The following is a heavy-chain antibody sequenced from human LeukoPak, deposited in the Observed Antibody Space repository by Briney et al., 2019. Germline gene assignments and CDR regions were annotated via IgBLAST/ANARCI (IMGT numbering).Heavy chain of an antibody. CDR1: GFTFSSYS. D-gene: IGHD3-22*01. CDR2: SSSSSSSL. V-gene: IGHV3-48*01. Sequence: GGSLRLSCAASGFTFSSYSMNWVRQAAGKGLGWVSYSYSSSSSSSLYYADSVKGRFTISRDNAKNSLYLQMNSLRAEDTAVYYCARKGYYSQAFDMWGQGTMVTVSS. CDR3: ARKGYYSQAFDM. J-gene: IGHJ3*02.